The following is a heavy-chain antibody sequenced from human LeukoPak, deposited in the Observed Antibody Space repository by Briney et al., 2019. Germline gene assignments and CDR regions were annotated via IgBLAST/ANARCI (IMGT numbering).Heavy chain of an antibody. CDR3: ATSLYFDWLLNY. V-gene: IGHV1-24*01. CDR1: GYTLTELS. D-gene: IGHD3-9*01. CDR2: FDPEDGET. J-gene: IGHJ4*02. Sequence: ASVTVSRTVSGYTLTELSMHWVRQAPGKGLEWMGGFDPEDGETIYAQKFQGRVTMTEDTSTDTAYMELSSLRSEDTAVYYCATSLYFDWLLNYWGQGTLVTVSS.